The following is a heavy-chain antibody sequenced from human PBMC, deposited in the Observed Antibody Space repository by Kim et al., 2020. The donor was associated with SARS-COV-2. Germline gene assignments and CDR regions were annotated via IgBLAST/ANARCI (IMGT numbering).Heavy chain of an antibody. CDR1: GYSFTSYW. CDR3: ARVYGSGSYYSFGDYYYYGMDV. J-gene: IGHJ6*02. Sequence: GESLKISCKGSGYSFTSYWISWVRQMPGKGLEWMGRIDPSDSYTNYSPSFQGHVTISADKSISTAYLQWSSLKASDTAMYYCARVYGSGSYYSFGDYYYYGMDVWGQGTTVTVSS. D-gene: IGHD3-10*01. CDR2: IDPSDSYT. V-gene: IGHV5-10-1*01.